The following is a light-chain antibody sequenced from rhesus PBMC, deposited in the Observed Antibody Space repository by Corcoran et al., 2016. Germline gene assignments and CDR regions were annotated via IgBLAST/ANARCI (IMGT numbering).Light chain of an antibody. Sequence: EIVMTQSPATLSLSLGERATLSCRASQTVSRTLAWYQQKRGQAPRLLIYGAASRATGIPDRFSGSGSGTEFTLIISSLEPEDFAVYYCQQYSNWPLTFGGGTKVQIK. CDR1: QTVSRT. V-gene: IGKV3-42*03. CDR3: QQYSNWPLT. CDR2: GAA. J-gene: IGKJ4*01.